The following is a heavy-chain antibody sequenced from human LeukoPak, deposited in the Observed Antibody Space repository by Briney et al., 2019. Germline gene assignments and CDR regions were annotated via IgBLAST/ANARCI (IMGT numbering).Heavy chain of an antibody. Sequence: GGSLRLSYAASGFTFSSYAMSWVRQAPGKGLEWVSSISGSGGSTYYTDSVKGRFTISRDNSKNTLHLRMNSLRAEDTAVYYCAKGVVPAAYRYYFDYWGQGTLVTVSS. CDR1: GFTFSSYA. CDR3: AKGVVPAAYRYYFDY. D-gene: IGHD2-2*01. CDR2: ISGSGGST. V-gene: IGHV3-23*01. J-gene: IGHJ4*02.